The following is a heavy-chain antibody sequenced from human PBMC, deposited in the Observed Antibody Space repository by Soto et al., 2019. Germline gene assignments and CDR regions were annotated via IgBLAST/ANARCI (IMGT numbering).Heavy chain of an antibody. CDR2: INHSGST. Sequence: SETLSLTCAVYGVTFIGYYWSWIRQPPGKGLEWIGEINHSGSTNYNPSLKSRVTISVDTSKNQFSLKLSSVTAADTAVYYCARVWGGAFDIWGQGTMVTVSS. D-gene: IGHD3-10*01. CDR1: GVTFIGYY. CDR3: ARVWGGAFDI. V-gene: IGHV4-34*01. J-gene: IGHJ3*02.